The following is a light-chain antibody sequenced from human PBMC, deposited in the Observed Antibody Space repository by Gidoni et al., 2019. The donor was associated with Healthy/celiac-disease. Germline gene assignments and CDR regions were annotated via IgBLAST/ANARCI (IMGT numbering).Light chain of an antibody. V-gene: IGKV3-15*01. CDR2: GAS. J-gene: IGKJ4*01. CDR3: QQYNNWPPLT. CDR1: QSVSSN. Sequence: IVMTQSPATLPVSPGERATLSCRASQSVSSNLAWYQQKPGQAPRLLIYGASTRATGSPARFSGSGSGTEFTLTISSLQSEDFAVYYCQQYNNWPPLTFGGGTKVEIK.